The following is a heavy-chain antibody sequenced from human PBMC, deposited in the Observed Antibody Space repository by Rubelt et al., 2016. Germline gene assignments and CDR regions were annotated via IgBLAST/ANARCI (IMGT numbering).Heavy chain of an antibody. CDR3: ARGLNYGDYSDF. V-gene: IGHV1-2*06. Sequence: TFNDYYLHWVRQATGQGLEWMGRINPHTDGPNYAQKFQGRVTMTRDTSISTAYTAMSRLTSDDTAVYYCARGLNYGDYSDFWGQGTPVTVSS. J-gene: IGHJ4*02. CDR2: INPHTDGP. CDR1: TFNDYY. D-gene: IGHD4-17*01.